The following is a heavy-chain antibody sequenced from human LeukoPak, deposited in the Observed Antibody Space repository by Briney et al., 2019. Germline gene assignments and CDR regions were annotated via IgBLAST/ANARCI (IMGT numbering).Heavy chain of an antibody. D-gene: IGHD3-22*01. Sequence: ASVKVSCKASGYTFTSYYMHWVRQAPGQGLEWMGIINSSGGSTSYAQRFQGRVTMTRDTSTSTVYMELNSLRSEDTAVYYCARGGNYYDNSGYYYDYWGQGTLVTVSS. J-gene: IGHJ4*02. CDR1: GYTFTSYY. CDR3: ARGGNYYDNSGYYYDY. CDR2: INSSGGST. V-gene: IGHV1-46*01.